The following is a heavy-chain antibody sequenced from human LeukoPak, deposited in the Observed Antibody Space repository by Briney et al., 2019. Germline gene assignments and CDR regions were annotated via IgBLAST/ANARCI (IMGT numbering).Heavy chain of an antibody. V-gene: IGHV3-48*03. J-gene: IGHJ4*02. Sequence: GGSLRLSCAASGFTFSSYEMNWVRQAPGKGLEWVPYISSSGSTIYYADSVKGRFTISRDNAKNSLYLQMNSLRAEDTAVYYCASPNDYYDSSGFDYWGQGTLVTVSS. CDR2: ISSSGSTI. CDR3: ASPNDYYDSSGFDY. CDR1: GFTFSSYE. D-gene: IGHD3-22*01.